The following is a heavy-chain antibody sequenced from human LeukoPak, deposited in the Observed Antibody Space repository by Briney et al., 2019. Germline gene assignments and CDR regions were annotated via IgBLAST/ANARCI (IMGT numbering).Heavy chain of an antibody. J-gene: IGHJ4*02. CDR3: ARDPSYGGNSDY. D-gene: IGHD4-23*01. Sequence: KPGGSLILSCAASGFTFSSYSMNWVRQAPGKGLDWVSSISSSSSYIYYADSVKGRFTISRDNVKNSLYLQMNSLRAEDTAVYYCARDPSYGGNSDYWGQGTLVTVSS. V-gene: IGHV3-21*01. CDR1: GFTFSSYS. CDR2: ISSSSSYI.